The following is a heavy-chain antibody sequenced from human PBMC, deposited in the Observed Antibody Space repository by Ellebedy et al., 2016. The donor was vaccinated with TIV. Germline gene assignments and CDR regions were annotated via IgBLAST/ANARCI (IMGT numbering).Heavy chain of an antibody. D-gene: IGHD3-22*01. CDR1: GFTFSRFV. CDR2: TSDSGDST. Sequence: GESLKISXAASGFTFSRFVMSWVRQAPGKGLEWVSSTSDSGDSTYYADSVKGRFTISRDNSKNTMYLQMNRLRAEDTATYYCAKTTGYYDSSGYTDFWGRGTLVTVSS. V-gene: IGHV3-23*01. CDR3: AKTTGYYDSSGYTDF. J-gene: IGHJ4*02.